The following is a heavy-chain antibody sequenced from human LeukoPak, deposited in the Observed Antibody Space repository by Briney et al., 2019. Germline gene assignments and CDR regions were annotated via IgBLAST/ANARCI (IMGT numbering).Heavy chain of an antibody. Sequence: GGSLRLSCAASGFTFSSYSTNWVRQAPGKGLEWVSSISSSSSYIYYADSVKGRFTISRDNAENSLYLQMNSLRAEDTAVYYCARGSTSCYHDWGQGTLVTVSS. V-gene: IGHV3-21*01. J-gene: IGHJ4*02. D-gene: IGHD2-2*01. CDR2: ISSSSSYI. CDR1: GFTFSSYS. CDR3: ARGSTSCYHD.